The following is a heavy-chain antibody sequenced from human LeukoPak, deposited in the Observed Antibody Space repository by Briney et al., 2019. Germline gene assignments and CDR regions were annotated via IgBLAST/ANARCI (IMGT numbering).Heavy chain of an antibody. CDR1: GFTFSTYT. Sequence: GGSLRLSCAASGFTFSTYTMNWVHQAPGKGLEWVSSISSRSSYIYYADSVKGRFTISRDNAKNSLYLQMNSLRAEDTAVYYCARENSYDAFDIWGQGTMVTVSS. J-gene: IGHJ3*02. CDR2: ISSRSSYI. V-gene: IGHV3-21*01. CDR3: ARENSYDAFDI. D-gene: IGHD4-23*01.